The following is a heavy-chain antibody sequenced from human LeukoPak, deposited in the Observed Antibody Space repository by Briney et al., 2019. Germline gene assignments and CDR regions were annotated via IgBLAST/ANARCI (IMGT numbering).Heavy chain of an antibody. CDR1: GGSISSSSYY. V-gene: IGHV4-39*07. Sequence: SETLSLTCTVSGGSISSSSYYWGWLRQPPGKGLEWIGSIYYSGSTYYNPSLKSRVTISVDTSKNQFSLKLSSVTAADTAVYYCASFYDSSVPENPHDYWGQGTLVTVSS. CDR3: ASFYDSSVPENPHDY. D-gene: IGHD3-22*01. CDR2: IYYSGST. J-gene: IGHJ4*02.